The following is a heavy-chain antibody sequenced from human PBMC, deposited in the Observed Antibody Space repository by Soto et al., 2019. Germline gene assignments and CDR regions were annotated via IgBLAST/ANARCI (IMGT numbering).Heavy chain of an antibody. D-gene: IGHD3-10*01. CDR3: ARDVTMVRGVITFEAFDI. Sequence: SETLSLTCTVSGGSISSYYWSWIRQPPGKGLEWIGYIYYSGSTNYNPSLKSRVTISVDTSKNQFSLKLSSVTAADTAVYYCARDVTMVRGVITFEAFDIWGQGTMVTVSS. J-gene: IGHJ3*02. V-gene: IGHV4-59*01. CDR1: GGSISSYY. CDR2: IYYSGST.